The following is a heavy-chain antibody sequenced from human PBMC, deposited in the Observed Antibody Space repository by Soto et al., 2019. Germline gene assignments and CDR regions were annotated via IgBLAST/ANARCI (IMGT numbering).Heavy chain of an antibody. CDR3: AKVNFFDTPGTFDV. Sequence: PGGSLRLSCAASGFTFSSYAMTWVRLAPGRGLEWVATIAGSGGMTYYTTSVRGRFTLSRDNSKNTVSLQMSSLRAEDTAMYFCAKVNFFDTPGTFDVWGQGTPVTVSS. CDR2: IAGSGGMT. D-gene: IGHD2-15*01. J-gene: IGHJ3*01. V-gene: IGHV3-23*01. CDR1: GFTFSSYA.